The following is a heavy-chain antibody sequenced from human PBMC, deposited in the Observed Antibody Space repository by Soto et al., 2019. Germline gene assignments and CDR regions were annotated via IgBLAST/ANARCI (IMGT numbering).Heavy chain of an antibody. Sequence: SVKVSCKASGGTFSIYTIIWVRQAPGQGLEWMGGIIPIFGTANYAQKFQGRVTITADESTSTAYMELSSLRSEDTAVYYCARTILEGWFDPWGQGTLVTVSS. D-gene: IGHD3-3*01. CDR2: IIPIFGTA. CDR1: GGTFSIYT. J-gene: IGHJ5*02. V-gene: IGHV1-69*13. CDR3: ARTILEGWFDP.